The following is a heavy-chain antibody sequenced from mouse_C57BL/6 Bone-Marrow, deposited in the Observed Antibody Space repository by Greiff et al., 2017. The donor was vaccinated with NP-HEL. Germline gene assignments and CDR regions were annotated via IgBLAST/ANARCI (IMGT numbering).Heavy chain of an antibody. CDR2: IYPGGGYT. D-gene: IGHD2-1*01. CDR1: GYTFTNYW. V-gene: IGHV1-63*01. CDR3: ARWGGGNYHFDY. J-gene: IGHJ2*01. Sequence: VKLQESGAELVRPGTSVKMSCKASGYTFTNYWIGWAKQRPGHGLEWIGDIYPGGGYTNYNEKFKGKATLTADKSSSTAYMQFSSLTSEDSAIYYCARWGGGNYHFDYWGQGTTLTVSS.